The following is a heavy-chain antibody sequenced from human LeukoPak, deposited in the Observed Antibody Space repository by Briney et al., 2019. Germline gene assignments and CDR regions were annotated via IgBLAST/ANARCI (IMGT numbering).Heavy chain of an antibody. CDR2: INHSGST. Sequence: PSETLSLTCTVSGGSISSSSYHWGWIRQPPGKGLEWIGEINHSGSTNYNPSLKSRVTISVDTSKNQFSLKLSSVTAADTAVYYCARGLFDYWGQGTLVTVSS. J-gene: IGHJ4*02. CDR3: ARGLFDY. V-gene: IGHV4-39*07. CDR1: GGSISSSSYH.